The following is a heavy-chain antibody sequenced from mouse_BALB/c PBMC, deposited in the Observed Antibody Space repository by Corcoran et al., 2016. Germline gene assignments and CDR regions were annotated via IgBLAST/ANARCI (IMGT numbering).Heavy chain of an antibody. J-gene: IGHJ2*01. V-gene: IGHV1-66*01. D-gene: IGHD3-2*01. CDR3: VKTDRATYYFDY. Sequence: QVQLQQSGPELVKPGASVKISCKASGYSFTSYYIHWVKQRPGQGLEGIGWIFPGSGNTKYNEKFKGKATRTADTSSSPAYMQLSSLTSEDAAVYVCVKTDRATYYFDYWGQGTTLTVSS. CDR1: GYSFTSYY. CDR2: IFPGSGNT.